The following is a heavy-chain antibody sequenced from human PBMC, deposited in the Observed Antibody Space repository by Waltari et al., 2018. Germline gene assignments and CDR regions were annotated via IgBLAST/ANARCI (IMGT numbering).Heavy chain of an antibody. V-gene: IGHV1-69*01. CDR3: ATFGGNSNWFDP. J-gene: IGHJ5*02. CDR1: GGPFSPYA. CDR2: IIPISGTA. D-gene: IGHD1-7*01. Sequence: QVQLVQSGAEVKNPGSTLKVSSKTSGGPFSPYASSWVRPAPGQGLEWMGIIPISGTADYSQKFQGRITITADESTSTAYMELSGLKSDDTAVYYCATFGGNSNWFDPWGQGTLVTVSS.